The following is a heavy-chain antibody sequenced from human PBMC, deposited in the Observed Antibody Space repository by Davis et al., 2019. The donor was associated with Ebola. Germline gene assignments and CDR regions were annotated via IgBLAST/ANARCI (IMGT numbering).Heavy chain of an antibody. D-gene: IGHD4-17*01. J-gene: IGHJ5*01. CDR3: ARTTKTNIEASGLGFNSFDS. CDR1: GGSFSGYY. Sequence: SETLSLTCTIYGGSFSGYYWSWIRQPPGKGLEWIGETGHSGYTNYIPSLMSRVTISVDSSKSQFSLKLHSVTAADTAVYYCARTTKTNIEASGLGFNSFDSWGQGALVSVSS. CDR2: TGHSGYT. V-gene: IGHV4-34*01.